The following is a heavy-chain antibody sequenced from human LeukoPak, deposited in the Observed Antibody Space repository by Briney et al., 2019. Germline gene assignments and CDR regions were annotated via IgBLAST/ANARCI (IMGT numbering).Heavy chain of an antibody. CDR3: ARDLQAERFLEWLSRRDYGMDV. CDR1: GGSFSGYY. V-gene: IGHV4-34*01. Sequence: SETLSLTCAVYGGSFSGYYWSWIRQPPGKGLEWIGEINHSGSTNYNPSLKSRVTISVDTSKNQFSLKLSSVTAADTAVYYCARDLQAERFLEWLSRRDYGMDVWGQGTTVTVSS. D-gene: IGHD3-3*01. J-gene: IGHJ6*02. CDR2: INHSGST.